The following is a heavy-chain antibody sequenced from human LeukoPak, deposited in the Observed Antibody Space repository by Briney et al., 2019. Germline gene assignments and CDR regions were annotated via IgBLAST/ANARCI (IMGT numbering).Heavy chain of an antibody. J-gene: IGHJ4*02. CDR2: IGSSGGTT. V-gene: IGHV3-53*01. D-gene: IGHD6-13*01. CDR3: SRLTGSGTDC. CDR1: GFTVSSNY. Sequence: QPGGSLRLSCAASGFTVSSNYMSWVRQAPGKGLEWVSAIGSSGGTTYYADSVKGRFTISRGNSKNTLFLQVNSLRAEDTAMYSCSRLTGSGTDCWGQGTLVTVSS.